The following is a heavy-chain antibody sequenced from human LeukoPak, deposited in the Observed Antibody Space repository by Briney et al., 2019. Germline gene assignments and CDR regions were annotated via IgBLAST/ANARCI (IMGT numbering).Heavy chain of an antibody. CDR3: ARGSGSGNYALGR. J-gene: IGHJ4*02. CDR1: EGTLSSYA. V-gene: IGHV1-69*04. CDR2: IIPVLTLT. Sequence: SVKVSCKAPEGTLSSYALSWVRQAPGQGLEWMGRIIPVLTLTNYAPKFQDRLSIIADKATSTAYTELTNLTSADTAVYFCARGSGSGNYALGRWGQGTLVTVSS. D-gene: IGHD3-10*01.